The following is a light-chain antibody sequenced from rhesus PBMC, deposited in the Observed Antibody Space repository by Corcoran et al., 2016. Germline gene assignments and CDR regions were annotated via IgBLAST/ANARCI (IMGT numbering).Light chain of an antibody. CDR3: QQSSNLWT. CDR2: GEA. Sequence: ETVVTQSPATLALSPGERATLSCRASQSVGSYLAWSQQQPGQAPRLLIYGEASRSTGIPDRLSGSGAGTEFTRTISSLEREEVGVYYCQQSSNLWTFGQGTKVEIK. J-gene: IGKJ1*01. CDR1: QSVGSY. V-gene: IGKV3-24*04.